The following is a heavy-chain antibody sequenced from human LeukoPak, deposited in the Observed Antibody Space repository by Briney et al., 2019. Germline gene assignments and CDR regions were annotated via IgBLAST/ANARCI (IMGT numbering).Heavy chain of an antibody. D-gene: IGHD4-11*01. CDR2: ISSSSDYI. Sequence: PGGSLRLSCAASGFTFSSYRMNWVHQAPGKGLEWVSSISSSSDYIYYGRFTISRDNAKNSLYLQMNSLRAEDTAVYYCARDIFYSNGYYGMDVWGQGTTVTLSS. V-gene: IGHV3-21*01. J-gene: IGHJ6*02. CDR3: ARDIFYSNGYYGMDV. CDR1: GFTFSSYR.